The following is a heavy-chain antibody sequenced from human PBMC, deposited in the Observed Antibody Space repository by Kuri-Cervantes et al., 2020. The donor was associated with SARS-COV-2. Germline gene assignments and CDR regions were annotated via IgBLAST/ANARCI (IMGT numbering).Heavy chain of an antibody. CDR1: GYTFTSYD. Sequence: ASVKVSCKASGYTFTSYDINWVRQATGQGLEWMGWMNPNSGNTGYAQKFQGRVTMTRNTSISTAYMELSSLRSEDTAVYHCARRFYGSSWYNYYYYGMDVWGQGTTVTVSS. J-gene: IGHJ6*01. CDR2: MNPNSGNT. V-gene: IGHV1-8*01. D-gene: IGHD6-13*01. CDR3: ARRFYGSSWYNYYYYGMDV.